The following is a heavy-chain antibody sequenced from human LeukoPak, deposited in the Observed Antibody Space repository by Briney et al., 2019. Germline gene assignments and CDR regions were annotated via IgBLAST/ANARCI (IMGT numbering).Heavy chain of an antibody. CDR3: AKDRGEEEMATYYFDY. J-gene: IGHJ4*02. D-gene: IGHD5-24*01. CDR2: IRYDGSNK. V-gene: IGHV3-30*02. CDR1: GFTFSSYW. Sequence: GGSLRLSCAASGFTFSSYWMSWVRQAPGKGLEWVAFIRYDGSNKYYADSVKGRFTISRDNSKNTLYLQMNSLRAEDTAVYYCAKDRGEEEMATYYFDYWGQGTLVTVSS.